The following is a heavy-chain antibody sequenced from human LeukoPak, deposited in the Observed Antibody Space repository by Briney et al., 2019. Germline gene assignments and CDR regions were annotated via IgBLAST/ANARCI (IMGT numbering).Heavy chain of an antibody. V-gene: IGHV3-21*01. CDR3: ARIFRYQLVDYYALDV. Sequence: GGSLKLSCAASGFTFSDYAMDWVRQAPGKGLEWVSAISSRSTYIYYADSVKGRFTISRDNAKNSVSLQMNSLRAEDTAVYYCARIFRYQLVDYYALDVWGQGTTVTVSS. J-gene: IGHJ6*02. CDR2: ISSRSTYI. CDR1: GFTFSDYA. D-gene: IGHD2-2*01.